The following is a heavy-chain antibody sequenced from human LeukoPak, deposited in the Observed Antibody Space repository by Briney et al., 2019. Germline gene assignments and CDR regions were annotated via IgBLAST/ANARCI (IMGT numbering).Heavy chain of an antibody. CDR1: GFTFSSYS. D-gene: IGHD6-13*01. V-gene: IGHV3-21*01. J-gene: IGHJ6*02. CDR2: ISSSSYI. CDR3: ARDIAAAGELYYYYYGMDV. Sequence: GGSLRLSCAASGFTFSSYSMNWVRQAPGKGLEWVSSISSSSYIYYADSVKGRFTISRDNAKNSLYLQMNSLRAEDTAVYYCARDIAAAGELYYYYYGMDVWGQGTTVTVSS.